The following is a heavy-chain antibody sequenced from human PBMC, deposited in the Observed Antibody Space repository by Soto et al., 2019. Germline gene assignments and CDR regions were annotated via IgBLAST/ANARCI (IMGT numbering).Heavy chain of an antibody. CDR2: IYYSGST. CDR3: XXRPXXXXXXCYGWFDP. D-gene: IGHD2-2*01. Sequence: QVQLQESGPGLVKPSETLSLTCTVSGGSISSYYWSWIRQPPGKGLEWIGYIYYSGSTNYNPSLKSRVTISXXXSXXXXXXXXXXXXXXXXXXXXXXXRPXXXXXXCYGWFDPWGQGTLVTVSS. V-gene: IGHV4-59*01. J-gene: IGHJ5*02. CDR1: GGSISSYY.